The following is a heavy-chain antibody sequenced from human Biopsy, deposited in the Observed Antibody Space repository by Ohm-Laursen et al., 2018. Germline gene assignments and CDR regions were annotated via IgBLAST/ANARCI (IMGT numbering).Heavy chain of an antibody. Sequence: SDPPFLTCTVSGGSFTGHYLSWVRQPPGEGLGGVGAISYTGYTSYNASLKSRVTISVDTSRNHFSLRLSSLTAADTAVYYCARGSNDFGGLYFPRWGQGTLLTVSS. J-gene: IGHJ4*02. CDR3: ARGSNDFGGLYFPR. D-gene: IGHD4-23*01. CDR2: ISYTGYT. CDR1: GGSFTGHY. V-gene: IGHV4-59*11.